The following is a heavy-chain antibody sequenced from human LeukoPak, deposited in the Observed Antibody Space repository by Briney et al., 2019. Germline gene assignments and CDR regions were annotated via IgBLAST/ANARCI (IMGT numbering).Heavy chain of an antibody. CDR2: VSATGDST. CDR3: AKGTPTLDC. J-gene: IGHJ4*02. CDR1: GFTFSSYA. D-gene: IGHD3-16*01. Sequence: GGSLRLSCAASGFTFSSYAMSWVRQAPGKGLEWVSLVSATGDSTYYADSVKGRFTISRDNSKDMVFLQMNSLRAEDAAVYFCAKGTPTLDCWGQGTRVTVSS. V-gene: IGHV3-23*01.